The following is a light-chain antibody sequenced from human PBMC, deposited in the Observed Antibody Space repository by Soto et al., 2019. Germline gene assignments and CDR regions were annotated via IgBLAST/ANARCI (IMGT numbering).Light chain of an antibody. CDR2: GAS. CDR3: QQYNSWLWT. V-gene: IGKV3-15*01. CDR1: QSVSSK. J-gene: IGKJ1*01. Sequence: EIVMTHSPATLSVSPLEGGTLXYMASQSVSSKLAWYQQKPGQAPRLLIYGASTRATGIPARFSGSGSGTEFTLIISSLQSEDSAVYYCQQYNSWLWTFGQGTKVDI.